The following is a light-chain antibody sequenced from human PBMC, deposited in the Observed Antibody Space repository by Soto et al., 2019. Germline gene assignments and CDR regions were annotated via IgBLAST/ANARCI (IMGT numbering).Light chain of an antibody. CDR3: QQANSFPLT. Sequence: DIQMTQSPSSVSASVGDRVSITCRASQGISNWLAWYQQKPGRAPKLLIYTGSSLQSGVPSRFSGTGSGTDFNLTISSLQPEGVATYYCQQANSFPLTFGGGTKVEIK. V-gene: IGKV1-12*01. CDR1: QGISNW. J-gene: IGKJ4*01. CDR2: TGS.